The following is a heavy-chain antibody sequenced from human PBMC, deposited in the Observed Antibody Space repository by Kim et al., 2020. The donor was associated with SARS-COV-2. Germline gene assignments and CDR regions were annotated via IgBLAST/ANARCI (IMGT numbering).Heavy chain of an antibody. CDR1: GFAFSRHS. Sequence: GGSLRLSCAASGFAFSRHSMNWVRQAPGKGLEWISYISDSGNYIFNVDSLKGRFTISRDNAKNSLYLQMNSLRADDTAMYYCARITVGHSSSWYYSDFLGQGTLVTVSS. D-gene: IGHD6-13*01. J-gene: IGHJ4*02. CDR3: ARITVGHSSSWYYSDF. CDR2: ISDSGNYI. V-gene: IGHV3-21*01.